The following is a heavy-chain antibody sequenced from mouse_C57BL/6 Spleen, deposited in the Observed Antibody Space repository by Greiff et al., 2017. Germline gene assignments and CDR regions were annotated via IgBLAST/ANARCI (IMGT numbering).Heavy chain of an antibody. CDR2: INPNNGGT. Sequence: EVQLQQSGPELVKPGASVKISCKASGYTFTDYYMNWVKQSHGKSLEWIGDINPNNGGTSYNQKFKGKATLTVDKSSSTAYMELRSLTSEDAAVYYCAPTTTVVAYYAMDYWGKGTSVTVAS. J-gene: IGHJ4*01. V-gene: IGHV1-26*01. D-gene: IGHD1-1*01. CDR3: APTTTVVAYYAMDY. CDR1: GYTFTDYY.